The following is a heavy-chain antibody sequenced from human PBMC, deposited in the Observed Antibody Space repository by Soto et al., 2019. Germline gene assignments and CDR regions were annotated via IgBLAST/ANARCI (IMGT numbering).Heavy chain of an antibody. D-gene: IGHD6-13*01. J-gene: IGHJ4*02. Sequence: SETLSLTCTVSGGSIDSGAYYWSWIRQHPGEGLEWIGYIFSSGSTFYNASLKSRVSISMDTSTKSFSLNLRSVTAADTAVYYCSRNVPAATSAVVFDSWGQGTLVTVSS. CDR2: IFSSGST. CDR3: SRNVPAATSAVVFDS. V-gene: IGHV4-31*03. CDR1: GGSIDSGAYY.